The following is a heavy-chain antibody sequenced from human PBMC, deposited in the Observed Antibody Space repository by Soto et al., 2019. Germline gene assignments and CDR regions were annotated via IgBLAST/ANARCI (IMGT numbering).Heavy chain of an antibody. Sequence: QVQLVESGGGVVQPGRSLRLSCAASGFTFSSYGMHWVRQAPGKGLEWVEVIAYDGSNKYYADSVKGRFTISRDNSKNTLYLQMNSLRAEDTAVYYCAKDLGVVVVAAMDYWGQGTLVTVSS. V-gene: IGHV3-30*18. J-gene: IGHJ4*02. CDR2: IAYDGSNK. CDR1: GFTFSSYG. D-gene: IGHD2-15*01. CDR3: AKDLGVVVVAAMDY.